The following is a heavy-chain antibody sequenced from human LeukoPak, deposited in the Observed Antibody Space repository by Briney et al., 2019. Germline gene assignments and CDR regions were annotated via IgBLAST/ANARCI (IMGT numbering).Heavy chain of an antibody. CDR2: ISGSGDNT. CDR1: GFTFSSYS. D-gene: IGHD3-22*01. V-gene: IGHV3-23*01. Sequence: PGGSLRLSCAASGFTFSSYSMSWVRQAPGKGLEWVSGISGSGDNTYYADSVKGRFTISRDNSKNTLYVQVNSLGTEDTAAYYCAKGSYYDGSGSFYFDCWGQGTLVTVSS. CDR3: AKGSYYDGSGSFYFDC. J-gene: IGHJ4*02.